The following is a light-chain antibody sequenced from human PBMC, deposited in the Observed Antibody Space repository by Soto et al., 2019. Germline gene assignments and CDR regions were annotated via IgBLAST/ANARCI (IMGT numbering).Light chain of an antibody. V-gene: IGKV3-20*01. J-gene: IGKJ2*01. CDR3: QQHGGSPPYT. CDR1: QTVHSSF. CDR2: GTS. Sequence: EVVLTQSPGTLSLSPGDRATVSCRASQTVHSSFFAWYQQKDGQAPRLLIYGTSNRAAGIPDRFSGHGSGTDFTLTIDGLEPEDFAMYFCQQHGGSPPYTFGRGTRVEI.